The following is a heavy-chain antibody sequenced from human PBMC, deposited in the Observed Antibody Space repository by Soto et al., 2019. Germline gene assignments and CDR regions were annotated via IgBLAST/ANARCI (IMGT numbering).Heavy chain of an antibody. CDR2: IFHDGST. Sequence: LRETLSLTCAVFGGSISSRNWWNWVRQAPGKGLEWIGEIFHDGSTNYNPSLQSRVSISVDRSNNQLSLKVTSVTAADTAVYFCSRAPFTYYAFDLWGQGTTVTVSS. J-gene: IGHJ6*02. V-gene: IGHV4-4*02. CDR3: SRAPFTYYAFDL. CDR1: GGSISSRNW.